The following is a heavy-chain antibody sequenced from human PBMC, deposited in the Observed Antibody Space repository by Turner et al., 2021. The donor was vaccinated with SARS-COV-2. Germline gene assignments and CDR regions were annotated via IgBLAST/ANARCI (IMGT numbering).Heavy chain of an antibody. CDR3: AREGGFSYDHDTFRM. CDR1: GYTFTAYY. J-gene: IGHJ3*02. Sequence: QVHLVQSGAEVRTPGASVKVSCKSSGYTFTAYYIHWLRQAPGQGPEWMGCISPHSGDTNYSHKSQGRVTITRDTSINTAYMELSRLRSDDTAVYYCAREGGFSYDHDTFRMWGQGTMVTVSS. D-gene: IGHD3-16*01. CDR2: ISPHSGDT. V-gene: IGHV1-2*07.